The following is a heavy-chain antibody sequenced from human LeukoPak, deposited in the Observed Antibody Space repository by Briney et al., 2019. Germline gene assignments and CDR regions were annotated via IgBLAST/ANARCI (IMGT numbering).Heavy chain of an antibody. Sequence: GGSLRLSCAASGFTFSSYWMSWVRQAPGQGLEWVAYINHDGSEKNYVDSVKGRFTITRDNAKNSLYLQMNSLRAEDTAVYYCARDFQITYYSDSGSYYLDYWGQGTLVTVSS. J-gene: IGHJ4*02. CDR2: INHDGSEK. CDR1: GFTFSSYW. CDR3: ARDFQITYYSDSGSYYLDY. D-gene: IGHD3-10*01. V-gene: IGHV3-7*01.